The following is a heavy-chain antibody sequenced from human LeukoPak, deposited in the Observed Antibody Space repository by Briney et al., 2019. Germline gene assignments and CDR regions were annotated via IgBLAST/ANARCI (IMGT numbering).Heavy chain of an antibody. V-gene: IGHV4-31*03. J-gene: IGHJ4*02. CDR1: GGFISSGGYY. Sequence: SQTLSLTCTVSGGFISSGGYYWSWIRQHPGKGLEWIGYIYYSGSTYYNPSLKSRVTISVDTSKNQFSLKLSSVTAADTAVYYCARGGQTTRENDYWGQGTLVTVSS. CDR3: ARGGQTTRENDY. CDR2: IYYSGST. D-gene: IGHD1-1*01.